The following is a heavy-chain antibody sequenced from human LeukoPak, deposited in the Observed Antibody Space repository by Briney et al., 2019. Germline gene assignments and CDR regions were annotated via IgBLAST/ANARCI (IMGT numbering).Heavy chain of an antibody. J-gene: IGHJ4*02. Sequence: GGSLRLSCAASGFTFSSYAMSWVRQAPGKGLEWVSAISGSGGSTYYADSVKGRFTISRDNSKNTLYLQMNSLRAEDTAVYYCAKDRAPGVVAATHSVDYWGQGTLVTVSS. V-gene: IGHV3-23*01. D-gene: IGHD2-15*01. CDR3: AKDRAPGVVAATHSVDY. CDR1: GFTFSSYA. CDR2: ISGSGGST.